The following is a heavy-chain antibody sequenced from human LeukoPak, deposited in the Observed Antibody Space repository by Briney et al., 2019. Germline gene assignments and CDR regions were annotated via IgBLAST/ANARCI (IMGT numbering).Heavy chain of an antibody. CDR3: ARAYYGDYPPDY. J-gene: IGHJ4*02. CDR2: IWYDGSNK. V-gene: IGHV3-33*01. D-gene: IGHD4-17*01. CDR1: GFTFSSYG. Sequence: PGGSLRLSCAASGFTFSSYGMHWVRQAPGKGLEWVAVIWYDGSNKYYADSVKGRFTISRDNSKNTLYLQMNSLRAEDTAVYYCARAYYGDYPPDYWGQGTLVTVSS.